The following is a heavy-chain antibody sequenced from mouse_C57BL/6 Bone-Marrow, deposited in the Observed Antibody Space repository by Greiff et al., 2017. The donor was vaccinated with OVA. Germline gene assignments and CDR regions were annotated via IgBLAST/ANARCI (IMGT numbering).Heavy chain of an antibody. CDR3: ARIYDYDSDWYFDV. J-gene: IGHJ1*03. D-gene: IGHD2-4*01. CDR2: IWRGGST. V-gene: IGHV2-5*01. CDR1: GFSLTSYG. Sequence: VKLQESGPGLVQPSQSLSITCTVSGFSLTSYGVHWVRQSPGKGLEWLGVIWRGGSTDYNAAFMSRLSITKDNSKSQVFFKMNSLQADDTAIYYCARIYDYDSDWYFDVWGTGTTVTVSS.